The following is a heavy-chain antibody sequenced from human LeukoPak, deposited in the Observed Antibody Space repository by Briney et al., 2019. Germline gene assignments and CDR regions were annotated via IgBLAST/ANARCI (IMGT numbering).Heavy chain of an antibody. CDR1: GFTVSSNY. CDR2: ISADGGST. CDR3: AKESGKFDY. V-gene: IGHV3-43*02. Sequence: PGGSLRLSCAASGFTVSSNYMSWVRQPPGKGLEWVSLISADGGSTFSADSVRGRFSISRDNSKNSLYLQMNSLRSEDTAMYYCAKESGKFDYWGQGTLVAVSS. J-gene: IGHJ4*02.